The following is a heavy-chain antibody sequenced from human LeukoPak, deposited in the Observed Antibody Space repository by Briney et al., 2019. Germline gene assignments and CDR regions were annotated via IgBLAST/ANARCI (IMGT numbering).Heavy chain of an antibody. J-gene: IGHJ4*02. Sequence: AGVHVTCQASVCTFTGYYLHEVRQAPGQGPEWVGWINPNSCAENVTHNFKGSVNMAKDTSISTAYMELSALTSDDYAVYYRARSFAGYTPCQGFDYWGQGTLVTVSS. CDR3: ARSFAGYTPCQGFDY. D-gene: IGHD5-18*01. V-gene: IGHV1-2*02. CDR1: VCTFTGYY. CDR2: INPNSCAE.